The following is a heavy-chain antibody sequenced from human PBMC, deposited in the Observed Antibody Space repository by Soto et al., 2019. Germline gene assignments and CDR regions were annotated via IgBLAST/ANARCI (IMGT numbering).Heavy chain of an antibody. CDR3: ARDKAVRRFGELLGGMDV. CDR2: IIPIFGTA. D-gene: IGHD3-10*01. Sequence: SVKVSCKASGGNFSSNAISWVRQAPGQGLEWMGGIIPIFGTANYAQKFQGRVTITADESTSTAYMELSSLRSEDTAVYYCARDKAVRRFGELLGGMDVWGQGTTVTVSS. V-gene: IGHV1-69*13. CDR1: GGNFSSNA. J-gene: IGHJ6*02.